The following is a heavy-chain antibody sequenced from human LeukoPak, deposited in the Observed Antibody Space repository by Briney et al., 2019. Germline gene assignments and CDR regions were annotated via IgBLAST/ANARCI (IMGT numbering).Heavy chain of an antibody. D-gene: IGHD6-13*01. V-gene: IGHV4-59*01. Sequence: SETLSLTCAVAGGSISSYYWSWIRQPPGKGLEWIGNFYYSGSTNYNPSLKSRVTISVDTSKSQSSLKVSSVTAADTAVYYCARGSSSSFNFDLWGRGTLVTVSS. CDR1: GGSISSYY. J-gene: IGHJ2*01. CDR3: ARGSSSSFNFDL. CDR2: FYYSGST.